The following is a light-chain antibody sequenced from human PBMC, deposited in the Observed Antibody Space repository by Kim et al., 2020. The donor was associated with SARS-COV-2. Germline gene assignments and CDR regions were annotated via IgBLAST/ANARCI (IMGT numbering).Light chain of an antibody. CDR3: QQYGSSVYT. J-gene: IGKJ2*01. Sequence: ELTQSPCTLSLSPGERATLSCRTSQIVNSAYIAWYQQRPGKAPRLLIYAASRRATGVPDRFSGSGSGTDFTLTISRLEPEDFTVYYCQQYGSSVYTFGQGTKLEI. CDR1: QIVNSAY. V-gene: IGKV3-20*01. CDR2: AAS.